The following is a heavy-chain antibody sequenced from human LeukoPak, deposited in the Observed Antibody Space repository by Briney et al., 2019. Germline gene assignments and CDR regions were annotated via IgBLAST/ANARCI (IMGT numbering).Heavy chain of an antibody. Sequence: ASVKVSCKTSGYTFSLYFIHWVRQAPGQRLEWMGRISPRTGGTEYSQKFQGRVTMTSDTSISSVYMELSRLTSDDAAVYYCARDRGSPDTFEIWGQGTMVTVSS. V-gene: IGHV1-2*06. CDR1: GYTFSLYF. J-gene: IGHJ3*02. CDR3: ARDRGSPDTFEI. CDR2: ISPRTGGT.